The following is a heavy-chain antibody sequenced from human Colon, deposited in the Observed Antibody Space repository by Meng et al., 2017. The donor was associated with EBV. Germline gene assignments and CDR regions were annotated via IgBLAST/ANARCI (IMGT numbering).Heavy chain of an antibody. Sequence: QVQLHGARPATLQATGALALNCAITGPSMTSRSGEMLVRPAPGKGLESSGEIYYGWRTNYNPSLESRVTRSLVDSQNLFSLRLASMTAPDTAVNYCACLYGDFAFWGQGTLVTVSS. CDR1: GPSMTSRSG. CDR3: ACLYGDFAF. V-gene: IGHV4-4*02. CDR2: IYYGWRT. J-gene: IGHJ4*02. D-gene: IGHD4-17*01.